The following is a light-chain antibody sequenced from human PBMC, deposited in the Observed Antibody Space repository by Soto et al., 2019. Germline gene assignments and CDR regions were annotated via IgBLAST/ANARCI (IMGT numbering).Light chain of an antibody. J-gene: IGKJ4*01. Sequence: EILMTQSPATLSLSPGEGATLSCRASQHVSTYVAWYQQKPGHAPRLLIFDASNRATGVPARFSGSGSGTDFTLTISSLQPEDSGIYYCQQRGDWIVTFGGGTKVEI. V-gene: IGKV3-11*01. CDR2: DAS. CDR1: QHVSTY. CDR3: QQRGDWIVT.